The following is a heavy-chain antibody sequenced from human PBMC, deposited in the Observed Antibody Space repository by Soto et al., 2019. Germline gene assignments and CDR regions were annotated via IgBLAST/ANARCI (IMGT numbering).Heavy chain of an antibody. V-gene: IGHV2-5*08. D-gene: IGHD3-16*01. Sequence: TLSLTCTVSCGSISSGGYYWSWIRQPPGKAPEWLALAHEYSPSLQYRLTFTKDTSKNQVVLTMTNVDPGDTATYYCTLRHDSSMGPIYWGQGIQVTVSS. CDR1: CGSISSGGYY. J-gene: IGHJ4*02. CDR3: TLRHDSSMGPIY. CDR2: AHE.